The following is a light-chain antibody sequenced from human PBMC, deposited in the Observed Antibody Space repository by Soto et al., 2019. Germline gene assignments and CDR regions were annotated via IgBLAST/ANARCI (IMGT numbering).Light chain of an antibody. J-gene: IGKJ5*01. CDR3: QHRSHWLIT. V-gene: IGKV3-11*01. Sequence: EIVLTQSPATLSLSRGARATLSCRASQSVTNYLAWYQQKAGQAPRLLIYETIHRATGIPARFSGSGSGTDFTLTISSLEPEDFAVYYCQHRSHWLITFGQGTRLEIK. CDR1: QSVTNY. CDR2: ETI.